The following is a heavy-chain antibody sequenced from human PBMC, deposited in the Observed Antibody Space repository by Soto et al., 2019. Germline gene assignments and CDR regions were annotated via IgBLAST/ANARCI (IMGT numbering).Heavy chain of an antibody. Sequence: GGSLRLSCAASGFTFSSYAMSWVRQAPGKGLEWVSAISGSGGSTYYADSVKGRFTISRDNSKNTLYLQMNSLRAEDTAVYYCAKGNYDSSGYYYYYGLDVWGQGTTVTVSS. CDR1: GFTFSSYA. V-gene: IGHV3-23*01. CDR2: ISGSGGST. CDR3: AKGNYDSSGYYYYYGLDV. J-gene: IGHJ6*02. D-gene: IGHD3-22*01.